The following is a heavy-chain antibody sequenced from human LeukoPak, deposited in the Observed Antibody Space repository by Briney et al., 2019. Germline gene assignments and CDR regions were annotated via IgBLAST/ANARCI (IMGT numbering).Heavy chain of an antibody. CDR1: GGSFSGYY. CDR3: ARERTFGVVIIGHTSNWFDP. D-gene: IGHD3-3*02. V-gene: IGHV4-34*01. CDR2: IDHSGST. Sequence: PSETLSLTCAVYGGSFSGYYWSWIRQPPGKGLEWIGEIDHSGSTNYNPSLKSRVTISVDTSKNQFSLKLSSVTAADTAVYYCARERTFGVVIIGHTSNWFDPWGQGTLVTVSS. J-gene: IGHJ5*02.